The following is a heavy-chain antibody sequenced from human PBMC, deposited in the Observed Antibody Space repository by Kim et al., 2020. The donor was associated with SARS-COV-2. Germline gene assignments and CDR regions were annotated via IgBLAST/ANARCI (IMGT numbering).Heavy chain of an antibody. CDR1: GYTFTSYA. V-gene: IGHV1-3*01. Sequence: ASVKVSCKASGYTFTSYAMHWVRQAPGQRLEWMGWINAGNGNTKYSQKFQGRVTITRDTSASTAYMELSSLRSEDTAVYYCARVVGLVDWFDPWGQGTLVTVSS. CDR2: INAGNGNT. J-gene: IGHJ5*02. CDR3: ARVVGLVDWFDP. D-gene: IGHD4-17*01.